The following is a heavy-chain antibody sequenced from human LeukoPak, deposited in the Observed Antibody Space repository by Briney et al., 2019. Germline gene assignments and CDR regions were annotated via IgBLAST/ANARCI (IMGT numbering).Heavy chain of an antibody. D-gene: IGHD6-6*01. Sequence: SETLSLTCTVSGGSISSYYWSWIRQPAGKGLEWIGRIYTSGSTNYNPSLKSRVTMSVDTSKNQFSLKLSSVTAADTAVYYCARHRRIAAPVVYYYGMDVWGQGTTVTVSS. CDR2: IYTSGST. V-gene: IGHV4-4*07. J-gene: IGHJ6*02. CDR1: GGSISSYY. CDR3: ARHRRIAAPVVYYYGMDV.